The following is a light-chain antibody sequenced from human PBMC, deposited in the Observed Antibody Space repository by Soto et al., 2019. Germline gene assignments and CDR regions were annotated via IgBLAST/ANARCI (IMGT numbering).Light chain of an antibody. J-gene: IGKJ1*01. Sequence: ETVLTQTPGTLALSAGEGATLSCRAGQSFISNYLAWYQQKPGQAPRLLIYGASSRATGIPDRFSVSSSGTDFTLTISRLEPEDFAVYYCQQYSSSPRTFGRGTKVDI. CDR3: QQYSSSPRT. V-gene: IGKV3-20*01. CDR1: QSFISNY. CDR2: GAS.